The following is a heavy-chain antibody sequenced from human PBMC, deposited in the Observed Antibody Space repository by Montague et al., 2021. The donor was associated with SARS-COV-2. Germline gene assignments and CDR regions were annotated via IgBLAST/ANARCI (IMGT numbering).Heavy chain of an antibody. J-gene: IGHJ4*02. CDR3: ARAPVAHITIFGVVTSFDY. V-gene: IGHV4-59*08. CDR1: GSSISSYY. D-gene: IGHD3-3*01. Sequence: SETLSLTCTVSGSSISSYYWSWIRQPPGKGLEWIGYIYYSGSTNYNPSLKSRVTISVDTSKNQFSLKLSSVTAADTAVYYCARAPVAHITIFGVVTSFDYWGQGPLVTVSS. CDR2: IYYSGST.